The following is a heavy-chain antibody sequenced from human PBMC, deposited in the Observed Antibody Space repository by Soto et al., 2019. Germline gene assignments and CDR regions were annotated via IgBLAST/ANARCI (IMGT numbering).Heavy chain of an antibody. CDR2: IYSGGST. Sequence: EVQLVESGGGLVQPGXSLRLSCAASGFTVSSNYMSWVRQAPGKGLEWVSVIYSGGSTYYADSVKGRFTISRDNSKNTLYLKMNSLRAEDTAVYYCARVTYCGGDCYYLDYWGQGTLVTVSS. D-gene: IGHD2-21*02. CDR1: GFTVSSNY. CDR3: ARVTYCGGDCYYLDY. V-gene: IGHV3-66*01. J-gene: IGHJ4*02.